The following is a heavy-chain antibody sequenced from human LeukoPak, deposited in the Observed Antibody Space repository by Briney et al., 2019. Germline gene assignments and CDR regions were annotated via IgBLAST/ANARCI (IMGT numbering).Heavy chain of an antibody. Sequence: NPSETLSLTCTVSGGSISSSSYYWVRNRQPPGKGLEWIGSIYYSGSTYSNPSLESRITISVDTTKNQFSLKLSSMTAADTAVYNCARILRRITMVRGVRNLFARGGQRSPVTAPS. CDR1: GGSISSSSYY. D-gene: IGHD3-10*01. CDR3: ARILRRITMVRGVRNLFAR. J-gene: IGHJ5*02. V-gene: IGHV4-39*07. CDR2: IYYSGST.